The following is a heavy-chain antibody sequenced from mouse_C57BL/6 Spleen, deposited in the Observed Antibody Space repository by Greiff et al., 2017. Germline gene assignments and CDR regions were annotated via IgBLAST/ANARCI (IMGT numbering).Heavy chain of an antibody. CDR1: GYTFTSYD. CDR2: IYPRDGST. D-gene: IGHD1-1*01. J-gene: IGHJ4*01. CDR3: ARHEDGVTTVARYAMDY. Sequence: VQLQQSGPELVKPGASVKLSCKASGYTFTSYDINWVKQRPGQGLEWIGWIYPRDGSTKYNEKFKGKATLTVDTSSSTVYMELSRLTSEDSAVYFCARHEDGVTTVARYAMDYWGQGTSVTVSS. V-gene: IGHV1-85*01.